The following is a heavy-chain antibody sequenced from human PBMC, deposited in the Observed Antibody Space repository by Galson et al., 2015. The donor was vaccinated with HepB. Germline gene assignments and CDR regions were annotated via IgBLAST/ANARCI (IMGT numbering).Heavy chain of an antibody. V-gene: IGHV3-48*03. CDR2: ISGNGRTI. Sequence: SLRLSCAASGFTFSRYEMNWVRQAPGKGLEWISYISGNGRTIFYADSVKGRFTISRDNTKNPLNLQMNNLRTEDTGVYYCAACYYCATSGYDYWGQGTLVT. D-gene: IGHD3-22*01. CDR3: AACYYCATSGYDY. CDR1: GFTFSRYE. J-gene: IGHJ4*02.